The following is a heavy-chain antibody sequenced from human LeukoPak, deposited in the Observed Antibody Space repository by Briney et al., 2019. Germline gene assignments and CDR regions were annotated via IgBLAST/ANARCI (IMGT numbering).Heavy chain of an antibody. J-gene: IGHJ4*02. CDR3: ARDSDGYNF. CDR2: IDNDGSTT. CDR1: GFTFSTYI. D-gene: IGHD5-24*01. V-gene: IGHV3-74*01. Sequence: GGSLRPSCAASGFTFSTYIMHWVRQVPGKGLVWVSRIDNDGSTTTYAESVKGRFTISRDNAKNTLYLQMNSLRVEDAAVYYCARDSDGYNFWGQGTLVTVSS.